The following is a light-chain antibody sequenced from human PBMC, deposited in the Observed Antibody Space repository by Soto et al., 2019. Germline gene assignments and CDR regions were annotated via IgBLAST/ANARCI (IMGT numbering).Light chain of an antibody. J-gene: IGLJ1*01. CDR3: QVWDSSSDHYV. V-gene: IGLV3-21*02. CDR1: NIGSKR. Sequence: SYELTQPPSVSVAPGQTARVTCGGNNIGSKRVYWYQQRPGQAPVLVVYDDRDRPSGIPERFSGSNSGNTATLTISGVEAGDEADYYCQVWDSSSDHYVFXTGTKVTVL. CDR2: DDR.